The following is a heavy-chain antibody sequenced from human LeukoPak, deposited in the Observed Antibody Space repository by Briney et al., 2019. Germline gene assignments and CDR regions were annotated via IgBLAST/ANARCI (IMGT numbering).Heavy chain of an antibody. Sequence: PSETLSLTCTVSGGSISSSDYYWAWIRQPPGKGLEWIGEINHSGSTNYNPSLKSRVTISVDTSKNQFSLKLSSVTAADTAVYYCARERRWLQCIDYWGQGTLVTVSS. J-gene: IGHJ4*02. CDR2: INHSGST. CDR1: GGSISSSDYY. V-gene: IGHV4-39*07. CDR3: ARERRWLQCIDY. D-gene: IGHD5-24*01.